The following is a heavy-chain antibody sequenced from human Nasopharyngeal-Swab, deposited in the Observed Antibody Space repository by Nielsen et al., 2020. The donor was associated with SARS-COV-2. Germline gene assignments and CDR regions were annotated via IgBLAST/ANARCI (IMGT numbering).Heavy chain of an antibody. CDR2: INPSGGST. J-gene: IGHJ6*03. CDR3: ARDLVTALGYYYYMDV. V-gene: IGHV1-46*01. CDR1: GYTFTSYY. D-gene: IGHD7-27*01. Sequence: ASVKVSCKASGYTFTSYYMHWVRQAPEQGLEWMGIINPSGGSTSYAQKFQGRVTMTRDTSTSTVYMELSSLRSEDTAVYYCARDLVTALGYYYYMDVWGKGTTVTVSS.